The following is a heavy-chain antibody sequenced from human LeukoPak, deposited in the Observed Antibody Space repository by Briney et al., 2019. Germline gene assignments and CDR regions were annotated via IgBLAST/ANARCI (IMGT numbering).Heavy chain of an antibody. CDR1: GFTVSDDF. CDR3: ARLLPASRHYFDY. Sequence: PGRPLTLSCAASGFTVSDDFLAWVRQAPGTGLEWISVIYGGGATYYADSVKGRFTISRDGSKNMLFLHMTNLSPEDGAVYYCARLLPASRHYFDYWGQGTPVTVSS. CDR2: IYGGGAT. V-gene: IGHV3-53*01. J-gene: IGHJ4*02. D-gene: IGHD2-15*01.